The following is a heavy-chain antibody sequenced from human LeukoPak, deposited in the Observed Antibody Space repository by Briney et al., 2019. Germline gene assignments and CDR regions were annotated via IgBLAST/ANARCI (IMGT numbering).Heavy chain of an antibody. CDR2: INPNSGGT. CDR1: GYTFTGYY. D-gene: IGHD3-3*01. Sequence: ASVKVSCKASGYTFTGYYMHWVRQAPGQGLECMGWINPNSGGTNYAQKFQGRVTMTRDTSISTAYMELSRLRSDDTAVYYCARDPPYDFWSGYYYDYWGQGTLVTVSS. J-gene: IGHJ4*02. V-gene: IGHV1-2*02. CDR3: ARDPPYDFWSGYYYDY.